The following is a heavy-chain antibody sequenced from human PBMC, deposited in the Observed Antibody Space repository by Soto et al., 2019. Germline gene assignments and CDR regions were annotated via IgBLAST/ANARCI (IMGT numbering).Heavy chain of an antibody. CDR3: ATVDHVDIVATIALDY. J-gene: IGHJ4*02. V-gene: IGHV3-30*03. Sequence: GGSLRLSCAASGFTFSSYGMHWVSQAPGKGLEWVAVISYDGSNKYYADSVKGRFTISRDNSKNTLYLQMNSLRAEDTAVYYCATVDHVDIVATIALDYWGRGTLDTVSS. CDR1: GFTFSSYG. D-gene: IGHD5-12*01. CDR2: ISYDGSNK.